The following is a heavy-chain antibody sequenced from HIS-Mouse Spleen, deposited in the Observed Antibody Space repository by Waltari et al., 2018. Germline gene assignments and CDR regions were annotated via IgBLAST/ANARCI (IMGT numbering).Heavy chain of an antibody. J-gene: IGHJ4*02. V-gene: IGHV1-2*02. Sequence: QVQLVQSGAEVKTPGSSVTVSCKAYGYTFPGHYMPCVRQAPGQRLEWMGWINPNSGGTNYAQKFQGRVTMTRDTSISTAYMELSRLRSDDTAVYYCARGPGIVGATDYWGQGTLVTVSS. CDR3: ARGPGIVGATDY. CDR2: INPNSGGT. CDR1: GYTFPGHY. D-gene: IGHD1-26*01.